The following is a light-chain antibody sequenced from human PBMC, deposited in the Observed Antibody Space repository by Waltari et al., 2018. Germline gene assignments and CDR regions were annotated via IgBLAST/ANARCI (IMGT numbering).Light chain of an antibody. J-gene: IGKJ2*01. CDR1: HTNSEW. CDR3: QQYNSNHT. CDR2: DAS. Sequence: DIQMTQSPSTLSASVGDRVTSTCRASHTNSEWFAWYRQKPGEAPRLLIYDASTLGSGVPSRFSGSGSGTEFNLTITSLQPDDFATYYCQQYNSNHTFGQGTKLDIK. V-gene: IGKV1-5*01.